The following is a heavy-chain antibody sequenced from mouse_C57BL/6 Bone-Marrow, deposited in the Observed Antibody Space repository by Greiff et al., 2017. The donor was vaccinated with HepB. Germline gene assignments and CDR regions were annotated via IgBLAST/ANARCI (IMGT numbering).Heavy chain of an antibody. Sequence: VQLQQSGPELVKPGASVKISCKASGYSFTGYYMNWVKQSPEKSLEWIGEINPSTGGTTYNQKFKAKATLTVDKSSSTAYMQLKSLTSEDSAVYYCAQFPGYWGQGTTLTVSS. CDR2: INPSTGGT. CDR3: AQFPGY. V-gene: IGHV1-42*01. CDR1: GYSFTGYY. J-gene: IGHJ2*01.